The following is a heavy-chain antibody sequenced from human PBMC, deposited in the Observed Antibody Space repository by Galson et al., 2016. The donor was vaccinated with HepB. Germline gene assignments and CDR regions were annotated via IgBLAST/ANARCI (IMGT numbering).Heavy chain of an antibody. CDR1: GFTVTNAW. V-gene: IGHV3-15*01. D-gene: IGHD6-13*01. CDR2: IRSKTDGGTT. Sequence: SLRLSCAASGFTVTNAWMSWVRQALGKGLEWVGRIRSKTDGGTTDYGAPVKGRITISRDDSKNTLYLQINNLKTEDTAVYYCTTVGIALPNTDHWGQGTLVTVSS. CDR3: TTVGIALPNTDH. J-gene: IGHJ4*02.